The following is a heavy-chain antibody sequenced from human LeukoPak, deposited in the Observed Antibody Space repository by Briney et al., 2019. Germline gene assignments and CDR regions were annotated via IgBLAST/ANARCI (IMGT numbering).Heavy chain of an antibody. CDR3: AGGEFGGY. CDR2: IYYSGST. D-gene: IGHD2-15*01. CDR1: GGSISSYY. Sequence: SETLSLTCTVSGGSISSYYWSCIRQPPGKGLEWIGYIYYSGSTNYNPSLKSRVTISVDRSKNQFSLKLSSVTAADTAVYYCAGGEFGGYWGQGTLVTVSS. V-gene: IGHV4-59*12. J-gene: IGHJ4*02.